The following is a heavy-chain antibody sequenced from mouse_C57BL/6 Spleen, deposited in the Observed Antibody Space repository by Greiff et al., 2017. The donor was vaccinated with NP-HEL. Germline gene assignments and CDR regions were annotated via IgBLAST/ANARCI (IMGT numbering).Heavy chain of an antibody. V-gene: IGHV1-64*01. CDR1: GYTFTSYW. Sequence: QVQLQQPGAELVKPGASVKLSCKASGYTFTSYWMHWVKQRPGQGLEWIGMIHPNSGSTNYNEKFKSKATLTVDKSSSTAYMQISSLTSEDSAVYYCARRGTTVVATSYYFDYWGQGTTLTVSS. CDR2: IHPNSGST. D-gene: IGHD1-1*01. J-gene: IGHJ2*01. CDR3: ARRGTTVVATSYYFDY.